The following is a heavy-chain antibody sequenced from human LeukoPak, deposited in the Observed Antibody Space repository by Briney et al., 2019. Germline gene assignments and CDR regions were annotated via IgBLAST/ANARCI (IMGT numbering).Heavy chain of an antibody. V-gene: IGHV3-74*01. J-gene: IGHJ3*02. CDR2: INSDGSST. CDR3: ARVPFTFAFDI. Sequence: PGGSLRLSCAASGFTFSSYWMHWVRQAPGKGLVWVSRINSDGSSTSYAGSVKGRFTISRDNAKNTLYLQMNSLRAEDTAVYYCARVPFTFAFDIWGQGTMVTVSS. CDR1: GFTFSSYW.